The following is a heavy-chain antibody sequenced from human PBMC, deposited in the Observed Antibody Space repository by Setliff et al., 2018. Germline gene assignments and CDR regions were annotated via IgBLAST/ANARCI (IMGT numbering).Heavy chain of an antibody. D-gene: IGHD6-25*01. V-gene: IGHV3-7*01. CDR3: ARVMGTRMLTATWYFDL. J-gene: IGHJ2*01. CDR2: IKEDGSEK. Sequence: GGSLRLSCAASRFTFSNYWMSWVRQAPGKGLEWVANIKEDGSEKYYVDSVKGRFTISRDNAKNSLYLQMNSLRAEDTAVYYCARVMGTRMLTATWYFDLWGRGTLVTVSS. CDR1: RFTFSNYW.